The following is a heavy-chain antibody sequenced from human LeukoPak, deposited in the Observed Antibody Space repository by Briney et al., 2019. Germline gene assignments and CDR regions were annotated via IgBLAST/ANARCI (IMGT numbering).Heavy chain of an antibody. CDR1: GSTFSSDA. V-gene: IGHV3-23*01. CDR2: ISGSGGST. D-gene: IGHD6-13*01. Sequence: PGGSLRLSCAASGSTFSSDAMSWVRQAPGKGLEWVSAISGSGGSTYYADSVKGRVTISRDNSKNTLYLQMNSLRAEDTAVYYCAKGDTMYSSSWYLSYDYWGQGTLVTVSS. J-gene: IGHJ4*02. CDR3: AKGDTMYSSSWYLSYDY.